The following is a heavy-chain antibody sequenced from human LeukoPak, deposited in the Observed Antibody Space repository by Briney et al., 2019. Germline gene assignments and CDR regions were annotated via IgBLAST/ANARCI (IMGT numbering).Heavy chain of an antibody. J-gene: IGHJ5*02. V-gene: IGHV1-69*01. Sequence: SVKVSCKASGGTFSSYAISWVRQAPGQGLEWMGGIIPIFGTANYAQTFQGRVTITADESTSTAYMELSSLRSEDTAVYYCARQAGYCSSTSCSLNWFDPWGQGTLVTVSS. D-gene: IGHD2-2*03. CDR1: GGTFSSYA. CDR2: IIPIFGTA. CDR3: ARQAGYCSSTSCSLNWFDP.